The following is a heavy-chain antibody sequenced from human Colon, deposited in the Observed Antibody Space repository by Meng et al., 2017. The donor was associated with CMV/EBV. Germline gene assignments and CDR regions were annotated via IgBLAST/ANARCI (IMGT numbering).Heavy chain of an antibody. CDR2: MDPTTGRT. Sequence: QVLLGRAGAELRLPGATVTVSCQASGYSFTGYYIHWVRQAPGQGLEWMGWMDPTTGRTDYAQKFQGTVTMTRDTSISTAYLELSRLTSDDTAVYYCASHSSYVWGSHHWGQGTLVTVSS. J-gene: IGHJ1*01. CDR3: ASHSSYVWGSHH. CDR1: GYSFTGYY. V-gene: IGHV1-2*02. D-gene: IGHD3-16*01.